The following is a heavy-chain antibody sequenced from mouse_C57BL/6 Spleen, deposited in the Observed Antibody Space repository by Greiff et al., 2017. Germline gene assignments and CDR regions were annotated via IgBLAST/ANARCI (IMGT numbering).Heavy chain of an antibody. CDR1: GYTFTSYW. CDR2: INPSSGYT. Sequence: QVQLKESGAELAKPGASVKLSCKASGYTFTSYWMHWVKQRPGQGLEWIGYINPSSGYTKYNQKFKDKATLTADKSSSTAYMQLSSLTYEDSAVYYCARENDGSLFASWGQGTLVTVSA. D-gene: IGHD2-12*01. CDR3: ARENDGSLFAS. J-gene: IGHJ3*01. V-gene: IGHV1-7*01.